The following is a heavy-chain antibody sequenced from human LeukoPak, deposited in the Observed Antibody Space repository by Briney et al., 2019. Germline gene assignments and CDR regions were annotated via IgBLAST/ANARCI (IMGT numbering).Heavy chain of an antibody. Sequence: SVRVSCTASGGTFSSYAISWVRQAPGQGLEWMGGIIPVFGTANYAQKFQGRVTITADESTSTAYMELSSLRSEDTAVYYCARGRVAAAVDYWGQGTLVTVSS. D-gene: IGHD6-13*01. CDR2: IIPVFGTA. CDR3: ARGRVAAAVDY. J-gene: IGHJ4*02. CDR1: GGTFSSYA. V-gene: IGHV1-69*13.